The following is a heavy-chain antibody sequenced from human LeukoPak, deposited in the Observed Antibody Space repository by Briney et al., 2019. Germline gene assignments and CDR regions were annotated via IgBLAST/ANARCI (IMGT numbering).Heavy chain of an antibody. J-gene: IGHJ4*02. CDR2: INPNSGGT. V-gene: IGHV1-2*02. CDR1: GYTFTGYY. D-gene: IGHD3-22*01. Sequence: ASVKVSCKASGYTFTGYYMHWVRQAPGQGLEWMGWINPNSGGTNYAQKFQGRVTMTRDTSISTAYMELSRLRSDDTAVYYCAALYYYDSSGYYPGYWGQGTLVTVSS. CDR3: AALYYYDSSGYYPGY.